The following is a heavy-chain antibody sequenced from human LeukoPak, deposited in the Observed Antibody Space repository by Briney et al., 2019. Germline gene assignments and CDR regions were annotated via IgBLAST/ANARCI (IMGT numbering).Heavy chain of an antibody. CDR3: ARDLSRFYYNWFDP. D-gene: IGHD2-15*01. CDR2: IKQDGSEK. CDR1: GFTFSSYW. V-gene: IGHV3-7*01. Sequence: GGSLRLSCAASGFTFSSYWMSWVRQAPGKGLEWVANIKQDGSEKYYVDSVKGRFTISRDNAKNSLYLQMNSLRAEDTAVYYCARDLSRFYYNWFDPWGQGTLVTVSS. J-gene: IGHJ5*02.